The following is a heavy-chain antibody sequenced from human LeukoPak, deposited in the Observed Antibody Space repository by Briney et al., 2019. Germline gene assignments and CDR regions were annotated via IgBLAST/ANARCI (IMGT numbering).Heavy chain of an antibody. Sequence: GGSLRLSCAASGFTVSSNYMSWFRRAPGKGLEWVSVIYSGGSTYYADSVKGRFTISRDNSKNTLYLQMNSLRAEDTAVYYCARGWRCLVARGDAFDIWGQGTMVTVSS. V-gene: IGHV3-53*01. J-gene: IGHJ3*02. D-gene: IGHD2-21*01. CDR1: GFTVSSNY. CDR3: ARGWRCLVARGDAFDI. CDR2: IYSGGST.